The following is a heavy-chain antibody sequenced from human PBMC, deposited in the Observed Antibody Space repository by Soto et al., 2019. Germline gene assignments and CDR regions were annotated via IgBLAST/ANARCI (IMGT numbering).Heavy chain of an antibody. V-gene: IGHV4-30-2*01. Sequence: QLQLQESGSGLVKPSQTLSLTCAVSGGSISSGGYSWSWIRQPPGKGLEWIGYIYHSGSTYYNPSLKSPVNIVRRQAKEQFPPEVGSVAGRDKAVYYCARGQVVAAQHWGQGTLVTVSS. D-gene: IGHD2-15*01. J-gene: IGHJ4*02. CDR2: IYHSGST. CDR1: GGSISSGGYS. CDR3: ARGQVVAAQH.